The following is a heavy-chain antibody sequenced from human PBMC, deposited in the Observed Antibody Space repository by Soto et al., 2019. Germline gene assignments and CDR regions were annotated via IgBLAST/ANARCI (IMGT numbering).Heavy chain of an antibody. Sequence: GRSRRLPCGVSGFPFGPSTMSWVRQAPGKGPEWVSTISVSVGSTYYADSVQGRFTVSSDISDNTLFLQMTSLTAEDTAVYFCAKRDVPDSRSNAYFYGHWGRGVLVTVSS. CDR3: AKRDVPDSRSNAYFYGH. V-gene: IGHV3-23*01. D-gene: IGHD3-10*01. CDR2: ISVSVGST. J-gene: IGHJ4*02. CDR1: GFPFGPST.